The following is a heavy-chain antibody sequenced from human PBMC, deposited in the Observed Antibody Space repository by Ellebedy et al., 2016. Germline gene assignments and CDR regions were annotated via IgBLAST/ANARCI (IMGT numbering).Heavy chain of an antibody. J-gene: IGHJ4*02. V-gene: IGHV3-23*01. CDR3: AKDQDYIWGSDY. D-gene: IGHD3-16*01. CDR2: ISGSGGST. Sequence: GESLKISXAASGFTFSSYAMSWVRQAPGKGLEWVSAISGSGGSTYYADSVKGRFTISRDNSKNTLYLQMNSLRAEDTAVYYCAKDQDYIWGSDYWGQGTLVTVSS. CDR1: GFTFSSYA.